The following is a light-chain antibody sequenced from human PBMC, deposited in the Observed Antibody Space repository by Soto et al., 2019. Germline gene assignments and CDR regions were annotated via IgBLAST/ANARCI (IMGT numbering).Light chain of an antibody. CDR3: QQYHHWPYT. J-gene: IGKJ2*01. CDR2: DAS. V-gene: IGKV3-15*01. CDR1: QSLSGK. Sequence: DRVLTQSPATLSVSPGEGVTLSCRANQSLSGKLAWYQQKPGQAPRLLISDASTRATGIAARFSGSGSGTEFTLTISSLQSEDFAVYYCQQYHHWPYTFSQGTKLEIK.